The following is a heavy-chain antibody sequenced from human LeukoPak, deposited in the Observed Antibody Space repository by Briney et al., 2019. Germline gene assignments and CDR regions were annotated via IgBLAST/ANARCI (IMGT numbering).Heavy chain of an antibody. D-gene: IGHD5-18*01. CDR3: ARDSGYSYGFNWFDP. V-gene: IGHV1-69*05. Sequence: SVKVSCKASGGTFSSYAISWARQAPGQGLEWMGRIIPIFGAANYAQKFQGRVTITTDESTSTAYMELSSLRSEDTAVYYCARDSGYSYGFNWFDPWGQGTLVTVSS. CDR2: IIPIFGAA. CDR1: GGTFSSYA. J-gene: IGHJ5*02.